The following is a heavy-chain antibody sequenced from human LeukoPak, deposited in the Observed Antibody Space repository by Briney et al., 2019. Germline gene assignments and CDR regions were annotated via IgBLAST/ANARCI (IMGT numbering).Heavy chain of an antibody. CDR1: GFTFNSSA. CDR3: ARIGYSSSSFDY. D-gene: IGHD6-6*01. J-gene: IGHJ4*02. V-gene: IGHV3-30*07. Sequence: GGSLRLSCAASGFTFNSSALHWVRQAPGKGLEWVAVISSDGTIKYYVDSVKGRFTTSRDNSKNTVYLRMNSLRAEDTAVYYCARIGYSSSSFDYWGQGTLATVSS. CDR2: ISSDGTIK.